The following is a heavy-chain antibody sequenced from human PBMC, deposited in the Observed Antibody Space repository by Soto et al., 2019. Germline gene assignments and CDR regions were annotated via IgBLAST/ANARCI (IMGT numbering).Heavy chain of an antibody. CDR2: IYYSGST. Sequence: SETLSLTCAVSGGSISSSSYYLGWIRQPPGKGLEWIGIIYYSGSTYYNPSLKSRVTISVDTSKNQFSLKLSFVSATDTAVYYCATSNWFDPWGQGTLVTVSS. CDR3: ATSNWFDP. V-gene: IGHV4-39*01. CDR1: GGSISSSSYY. J-gene: IGHJ5*02.